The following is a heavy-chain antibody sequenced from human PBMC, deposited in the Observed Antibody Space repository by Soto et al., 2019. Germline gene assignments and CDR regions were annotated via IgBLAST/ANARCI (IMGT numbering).Heavy chain of an antibody. CDR3: ARGDWWLFDY. CDR1: GYTFSSYA. Sequence: QVQLVQSGAEEKKPGASVKVSCKASGYTFSSYAIHWVRQAPGQRLEWMGWINAGNGNTKYSQKFQGRVTITRDTSASTAYMELSSLKSEDTAVYYCARGDWWLFDYWGQGTLVTVSS. CDR2: INAGNGNT. D-gene: IGHD2-8*02. J-gene: IGHJ4*02. V-gene: IGHV1-3*05.